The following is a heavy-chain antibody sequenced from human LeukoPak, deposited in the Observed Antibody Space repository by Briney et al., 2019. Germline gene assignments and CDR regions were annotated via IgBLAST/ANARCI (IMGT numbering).Heavy chain of an antibody. CDR2: INPSGGST. CDR3: ARDRYYYDSSGYIRGISFDY. D-gene: IGHD3-22*01. J-gene: IGHJ4*02. Sequence: ASVKVSCKASGYTFTSYYTHWVRQAPGQGLEWMGIINPSGGSTSYAQKFQGRVTMTRDTSTSTVHMELSSLRSEDTAVYYCARDRYYYDSSGYIRGISFDYWGQGTLVTVSS. V-gene: IGHV1-46*01. CDR1: GYTFTSYY.